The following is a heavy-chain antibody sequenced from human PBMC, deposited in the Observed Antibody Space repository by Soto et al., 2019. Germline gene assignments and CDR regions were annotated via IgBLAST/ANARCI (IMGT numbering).Heavy chain of an antibody. CDR1: GYTFSSYG. D-gene: IGHD1-26*01. J-gene: IGHJ5*02. Sequence: QVQLVQSGAEVKKPGASEKVSCTAYGYTFSSYGISWVRQAPGQGLEWLGWISAYNGDTNYAQNLQGRVFMTTDTYTSTAYLELRSLRFDDTAVYYCARSSGTSYIWFDPWGQGTLVTVSS. CDR2: ISAYNGDT. V-gene: IGHV1-18*01. CDR3: ARSSGTSYIWFDP.